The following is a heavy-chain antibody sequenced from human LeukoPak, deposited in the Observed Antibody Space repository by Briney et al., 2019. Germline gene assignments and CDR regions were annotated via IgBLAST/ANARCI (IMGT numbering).Heavy chain of an antibody. D-gene: IGHD6-19*01. V-gene: IGHV3-7*01. CDR2: IKQDGSEK. Sequence: PGGSLRLSCAASGFTFSNYWMSWVRQAPGKGLEWVANIKQDGSEKYYVDSVKGRFAISRDNAKNSLYLQMNSLRAEDTAVYYCARYGNGAWLAHYSFDIWGQGTMVTVSA. CDR1: GFTFSNYW. CDR3: ARYGNGAWLAHYSFDI. J-gene: IGHJ3*02.